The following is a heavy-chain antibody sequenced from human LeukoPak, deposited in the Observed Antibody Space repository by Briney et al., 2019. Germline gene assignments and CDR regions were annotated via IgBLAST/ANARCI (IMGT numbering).Heavy chain of an antibody. J-gene: IGHJ4*02. V-gene: IGHV3-15*01. D-gene: IGHD2-2*01. CDR1: GFTFSAHY. CDR2: IKSKTDGRTT. Sequence: PGRSQRLSCAASGFTFSAHYMSWIRQAPGKRLEWVGRIKSKTDGRTTDYAAPVKGRFTISRDDSKNTLYLQMNSLKTEDTAVYYCTTQLGYCSSTSCVRTPDFDYWGQGTLVTVSS. CDR3: TTQLGYCSSTSCVRTPDFDY.